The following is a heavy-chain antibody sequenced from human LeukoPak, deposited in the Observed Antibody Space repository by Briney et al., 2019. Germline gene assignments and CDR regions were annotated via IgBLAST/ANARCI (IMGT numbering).Heavy chain of an antibody. Sequence: GGSLRLSCAASGFTFSSYSMNWVRQAPGKGLEWVSSISSSSSYIYYADSVEGRFTISRDNSKNTLYLQMNSLRAEDTAVYYCAKDRYGSGWYSYDYWGQGTLVTVSS. CDR3: AKDRYGSGWYSYDY. CDR1: GFTFSSYS. D-gene: IGHD6-19*01. J-gene: IGHJ4*02. CDR2: ISSSSSYI. V-gene: IGHV3-21*01.